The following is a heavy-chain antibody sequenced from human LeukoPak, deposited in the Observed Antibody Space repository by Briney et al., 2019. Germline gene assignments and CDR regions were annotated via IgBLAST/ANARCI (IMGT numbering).Heavy chain of an antibody. J-gene: IGHJ4*02. CDR2: IIPIFGTA. CDR3: ARGPELERFDY. CDR1: GGTFNSYA. D-gene: IGHD1-1*01. V-gene: IGHV1-69*05. Sequence: SVKVSCKASGGTFNSYAISWVRQAPRQGLEWMGGIIPIFGTANYAQKFQGRVTITTDESTSTAYMELSSLRSEDTAVYYCARGPELERFDYWGQGTLVTVSS.